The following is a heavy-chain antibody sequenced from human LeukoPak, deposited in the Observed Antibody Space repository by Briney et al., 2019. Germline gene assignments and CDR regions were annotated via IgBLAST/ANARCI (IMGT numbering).Heavy chain of an antibody. Sequence: ASVKVSCKASGYTFTGYYMHWVRQAPGQGLEWMGWINPNSGGTNYAQKFQGRVTMTRDTSISTAYMELSRLRSDDTAVYYCATSFFYDSSVQSAFDIWGQGTMVTVSS. D-gene: IGHD3-22*01. CDR2: INPNSGGT. CDR3: ATSFFYDSSVQSAFDI. V-gene: IGHV1-2*02. CDR1: GYTFTGYY. J-gene: IGHJ3*02.